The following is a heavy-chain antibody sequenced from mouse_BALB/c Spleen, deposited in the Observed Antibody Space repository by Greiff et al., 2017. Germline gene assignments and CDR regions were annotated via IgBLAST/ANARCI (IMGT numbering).Heavy chain of an antibody. V-gene: IGHV3-2*02. CDR1: GYSITSDYA. Sequence: EVKLLESGPGLVKPSQSLSLTCTVTGYSITSDYAWNWIRQFPGNKLEWMGYISYSGSTSYNPSLKSRISITRDTSKNQFFLQLNSVTTEDTATYYCASYRYEAWFAYWGQGTLVTVSA. D-gene: IGHD2-14*01. CDR2: ISYSGST. J-gene: IGHJ3*01. CDR3: ASYRYEAWFAY.